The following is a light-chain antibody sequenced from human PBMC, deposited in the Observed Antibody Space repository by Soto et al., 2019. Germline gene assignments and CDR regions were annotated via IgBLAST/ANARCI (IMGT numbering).Light chain of an antibody. Sequence: QSALTQPASVSRSPGQSIIISCTGTSSDVGSYNLVSWYQQHPGKAPKLMIYEVSKRPSGVSNRFSGSKSADTASLTISGLQSDDEADYYCCSYAGSFTLLFGGGTKLTVL. CDR2: EVS. CDR1: SSDVGSYNL. CDR3: CSYAGSFTLL. J-gene: IGLJ2*01. V-gene: IGLV2-23*02.